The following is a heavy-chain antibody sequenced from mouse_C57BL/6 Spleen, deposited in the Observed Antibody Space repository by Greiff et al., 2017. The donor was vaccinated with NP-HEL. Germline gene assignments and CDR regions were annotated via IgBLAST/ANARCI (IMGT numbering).Heavy chain of an antibody. CDR2: IWSGGST. J-gene: IGHJ4*01. CDR1: GFSLTSYG. CDR3: ARSIYYGNLCAMDY. Sequence: QVQLKESGPGLVQPSQSLSITCTVSGFSLTSYGVHWVRQSPGKGLEWLGVIWSGGSTDYNAAFISRLSISKDNSKSQVFFKMNSLQADDTAIYYCARSIYYGNLCAMDYWGQGTSVTVSS. D-gene: IGHD2-1*01. V-gene: IGHV2-2*01.